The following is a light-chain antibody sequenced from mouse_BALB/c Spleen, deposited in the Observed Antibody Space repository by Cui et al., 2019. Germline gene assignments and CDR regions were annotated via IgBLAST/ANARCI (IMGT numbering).Light chain of an antibody. Sequence: DIVMTQSHKFMSTSVGDRVSITCKASQDVGTAVAWYQQKPGQSPKLLIYWASTRHTGVPERFTGSGSGTDFTLTISNVQSEDLADYFCQQYSSYPGTFDGGTKLEIK. CDR3: QQYSSYPGT. CDR2: WAS. J-gene: IGKJ1*01. CDR1: QDVGTA. V-gene: IGKV6-23*01.